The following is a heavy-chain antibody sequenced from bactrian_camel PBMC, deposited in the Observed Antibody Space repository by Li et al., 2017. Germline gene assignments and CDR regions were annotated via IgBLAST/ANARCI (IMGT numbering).Heavy chain of an antibody. CDR2: IDSDGIA. CDR1: GSIYGDAC. J-gene: IGHJ4*01. CDR3: AAAPSSSWCDDHSNQYDY. D-gene: IGHD3*01. Sequence: HVQLVESGGGSVQAGGSLRLSCGASGSIYGDACVGWLRQAPGKEREGVAAIDSDGIASYADSVKGRFTVSRDNANNTLYLQMDSLKPSDTAVYYCAAAPSSSWCDDHSNQYDYWGQGTQVTVS. V-gene: IGHV3S53*01.